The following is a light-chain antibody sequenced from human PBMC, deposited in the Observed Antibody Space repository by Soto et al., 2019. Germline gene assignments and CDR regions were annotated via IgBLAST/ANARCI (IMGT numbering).Light chain of an antibody. V-gene: IGKV3-11*01. Sequence: EIVLTQSPGTLSLSPGERATLSCRASQSVSSYLAWYQQKPGQAPWLLIYGASNRATGIPARFSGSGSGTDFTLTISSLEPEDSAVYYCLQRSNWLTFGGGTKVEIK. CDR2: GAS. CDR3: LQRSNWLT. J-gene: IGKJ4*01. CDR1: QSVSSY.